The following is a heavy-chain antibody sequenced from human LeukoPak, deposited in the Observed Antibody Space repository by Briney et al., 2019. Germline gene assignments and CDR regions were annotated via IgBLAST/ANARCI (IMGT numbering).Heavy chain of an antibody. J-gene: IGHJ4*02. Sequence: PGGSLRLSCAASGFTFSNAWMSWVRQAPGKGLEWVGRIKSKTDGGTTDYAAPVKGRFTISRDDSKNTLYLQMNSLKTEDTAVYYCTTVPRNDYVWGSYRYYYFDYWGQGTLVTVSS. V-gene: IGHV3-15*01. CDR1: GFTFSNAW. CDR3: TTVPRNDYVWGSYRYYYFDY. D-gene: IGHD3-16*02. CDR2: IKSKTDGGTT.